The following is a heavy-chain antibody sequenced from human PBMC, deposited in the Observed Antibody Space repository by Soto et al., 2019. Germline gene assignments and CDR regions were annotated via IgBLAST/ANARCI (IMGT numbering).Heavy chain of an antibody. CDR1: GFTFSSYG. V-gene: IGHV3-30*18. CDR3: AKDWALYSSGWYLDY. Sequence: QVQLVESGGGVVQPGRSLRLSCAASGFTFSSYGMHWVRQAPGKGLEWVAVISYDGSNKYYADSVKGRFTISRDNSKNTLYLPMNSLRAEDTAVYYCAKDWALYSSGWYLDYWGQGTLVTVSS. D-gene: IGHD6-19*01. J-gene: IGHJ4*02. CDR2: ISYDGSNK.